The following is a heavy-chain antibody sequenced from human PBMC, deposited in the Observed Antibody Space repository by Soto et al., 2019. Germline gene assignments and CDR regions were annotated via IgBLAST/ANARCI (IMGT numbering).Heavy chain of an antibody. V-gene: IGHV3-11*01. J-gene: IGHJ5*02. Sequence: GGSLRLSCAASGFSFSDYYMSWIRQAPGKGLEWISYISNSGRTIYYADSLKGRFTISRDNAKNSLYLQMNSLRVDDTAMYYSARLPYPWGWFDPWGQGTLVTVSP. D-gene: IGHD3-16*01. CDR3: ARLPYPWGWFDP. CDR1: GFSFSDYY. CDR2: ISNSGRTI.